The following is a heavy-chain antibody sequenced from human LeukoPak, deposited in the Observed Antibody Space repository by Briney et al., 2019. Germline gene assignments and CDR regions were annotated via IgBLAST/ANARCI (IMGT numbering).Heavy chain of an antibody. V-gene: IGHV4-34*01. J-gene: IGHJ5*02. CDR2: INHSGST. CDR3: ASLYYYDSSGS. D-gene: IGHD3-22*01. Sequence: PSETLSLICAVYGGSFSGYYWSWIRQPPGKGLGWIGEINHSGSTNYNPSLKSRVTISVDTSKNQFSLKLSSVTAADTAVYYCASLYYYDSSGSWGRGTLVTVSS. CDR1: GGSFSGYY.